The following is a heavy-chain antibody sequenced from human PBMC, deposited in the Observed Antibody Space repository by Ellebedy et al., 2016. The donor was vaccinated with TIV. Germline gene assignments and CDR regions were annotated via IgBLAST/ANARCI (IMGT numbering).Heavy chain of an antibody. CDR3: ARARTVFGVVTVRPKGYYYMDV. CDR2: ISSSSSYI. D-gene: IGHD3-3*01. CDR1: GFTFSSYS. J-gene: IGHJ6*03. Sequence: GESLKISXAASGFTFSSYSMNWVRQAPGKGLEWVSSISSSSSYIYYADSVKGRFTISRDNAKNSLYLQMNSLRAEDTAVYYCARARTVFGVVTVRPKGYYYMDVWGKGTTVTVSS. V-gene: IGHV3-21*01.